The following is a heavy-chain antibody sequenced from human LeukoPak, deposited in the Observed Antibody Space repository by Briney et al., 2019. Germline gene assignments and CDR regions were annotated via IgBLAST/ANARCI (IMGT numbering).Heavy chain of an antibody. D-gene: IGHD6-13*01. CDR2: IYYSGST. CDR3: ARVRFSFLTHIAAAGTYYMDV. CDR1: GCSISSGGYY. J-gene: IGHJ6*03. Sequence: SETLSLTCTVSGCSISSGGYYWRWIRQHPGKGLEWIGYIYYSGSTYYNPSLKRRVTISVDTSKNQFSLKLSSVTAADTAVYYCARVRFSFLTHIAAAGTYYMDVWGKGTTVTVSS. V-gene: IGHV4-31*03.